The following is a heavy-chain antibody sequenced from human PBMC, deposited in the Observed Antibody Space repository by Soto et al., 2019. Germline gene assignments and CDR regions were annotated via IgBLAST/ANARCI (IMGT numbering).Heavy chain of an antibody. CDR2: IYYSGST. J-gene: IGHJ5*02. D-gene: IGHD5-12*01. CDR3: ARARRYSGYDWSNWFDP. Sequence: SETLSLTCTVSGGSISSSSYYWGWIRQPPGKGLEWIGSIYYSGSTYYNPSLKSRVTISVDTSKNQFPLKLSSVTAADTAVYYCARARRYSGYDWSNWFDPWGQGTLVTVSS. V-gene: IGHV4-39*01. CDR1: GGSISSSSYY.